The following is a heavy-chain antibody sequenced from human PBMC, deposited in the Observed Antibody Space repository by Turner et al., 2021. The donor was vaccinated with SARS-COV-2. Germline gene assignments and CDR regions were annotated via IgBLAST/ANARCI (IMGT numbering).Heavy chain of an antibody. Sequence: QLQLQESGPGLVKPSETLSLTCTGSGGSISSSSYYWGWIRQPPGKGLEWIGSIYYSGSTYYNPSLKSRVTISVDTSKNQFSLKLSSVTAADTAVYYCATSTVAGTELNYYGMDVWGQGTTVTVSS. V-gene: IGHV4-39*01. CDR3: ATSTVAGTELNYYGMDV. J-gene: IGHJ6*02. D-gene: IGHD6-13*01. CDR2: IYYSGST. CDR1: GGSISSSSYY.